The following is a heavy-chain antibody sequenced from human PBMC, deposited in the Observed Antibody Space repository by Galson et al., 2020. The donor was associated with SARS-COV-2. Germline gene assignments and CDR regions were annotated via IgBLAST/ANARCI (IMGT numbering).Heavy chain of an antibody. J-gene: IGHJ2*01. D-gene: IGHD2-8*02. CDR2: FIREHEDS. CDR1: GHTLNELS. V-gene: IGHV1-24*01. Sequence: ASVKVSCKYSGHTLNELSMHWVRQASGKGPEWMGRFIREHEDSMYAQKFDGRFTMTEDSSTDTAYMELRSLRSEDTAVYYCARARHCTGVGCNDPWHFDLWGRGTLVTVSS. CDR3: ARARHCTGVGCNDPWHFDL.